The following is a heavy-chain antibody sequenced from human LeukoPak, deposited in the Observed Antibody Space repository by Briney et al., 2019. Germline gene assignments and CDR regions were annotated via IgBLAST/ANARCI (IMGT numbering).Heavy chain of an antibody. Sequence: GGSLRLSCAASGFTFSNAWMSWVRQAPGKGLEWVGRIKSKTDGGTTDYAAPVKGRFTISRDDSKNTLYLQMNSLKTEDTAVYYCTTELVVVAALVDYWGQGTLVTVSS. CDR2: IKSKTDGGTT. CDR1: GFTFSNAW. CDR3: TTELVVVAALVDY. D-gene: IGHD2-15*01. V-gene: IGHV3-15*01. J-gene: IGHJ4*02.